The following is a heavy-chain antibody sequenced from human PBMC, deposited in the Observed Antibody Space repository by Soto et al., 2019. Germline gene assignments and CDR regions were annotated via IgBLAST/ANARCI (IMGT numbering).Heavy chain of an antibody. V-gene: IGHV3-23*01. Sequence: EEQLLESGGGLVQPGGSLRLSCAASGFTFNNYAMTWVRQAPGKGLEWVSTISGRGDITYYADSVKGRFSISRDNSKNTLYLQMNSLRAEETAVYYCAQRGHLIGYFRFDYWGQGTLVTVSS. CDR3: AQRGHLIGYFRFDY. J-gene: IGHJ4*02. CDR2: ISGRGDIT. D-gene: IGHD3-9*01. CDR1: GFTFNNYA.